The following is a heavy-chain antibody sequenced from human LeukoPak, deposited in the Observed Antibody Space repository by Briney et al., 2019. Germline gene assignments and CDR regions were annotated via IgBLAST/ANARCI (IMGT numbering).Heavy chain of an antibody. V-gene: IGHV4-39*01. Sequence: PSETLSPTCTVSGGSISSSSYYWCWIRQPPGKGLEWIGSIYYSGSTYYNPSLKSRVTISVDTSKNQFSLKLSSVTAADTAVYYCARINWGWPPLAWGQGTLVTVSS. CDR3: ARINWGWPPLA. D-gene: IGHD7-27*01. CDR1: GGSISSSSYY. J-gene: IGHJ5*02. CDR2: IYYSGST.